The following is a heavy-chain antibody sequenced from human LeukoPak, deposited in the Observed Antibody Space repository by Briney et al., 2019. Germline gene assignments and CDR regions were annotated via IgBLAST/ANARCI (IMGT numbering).Heavy chain of an antibody. CDR3: ARGPYQLTPDY. V-gene: IGHV1-46*01. D-gene: IGHD2-2*01. CDR2: INPSGGST. CDR1: GGTFSSYA. J-gene: IGHJ4*02. Sequence: ASVKVSCKASGGTFSSYAISWVRQAPGQGLEWMGIINPSGGSTSYAQKFQGRVTMTRDMSTSTVYMELSSLRSEDTAVYDCARGPYQLTPDYWGQGTLVTVSS.